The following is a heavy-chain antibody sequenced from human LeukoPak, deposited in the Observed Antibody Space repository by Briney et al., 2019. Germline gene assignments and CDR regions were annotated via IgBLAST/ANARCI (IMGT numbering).Heavy chain of an antibody. CDR3: ARGGWSLGYCSSSSCLDWFDP. Sequence: GAAVKVSCKASRYTFTDYYMHWVRQAPGQGLEWMGWINPNSGGTNYAQKFQGRVTMTRDTSISTAYMELSRLRSDYTAVYYCARGGWSLGYCSSSSCLDWFDPWGQGTLVTVSS. J-gene: IGHJ5*02. CDR2: INPNSGGT. V-gene: IGHV1-2*02. CDR1: RYTFTDYY. D-gene: IGHD2-2*01.